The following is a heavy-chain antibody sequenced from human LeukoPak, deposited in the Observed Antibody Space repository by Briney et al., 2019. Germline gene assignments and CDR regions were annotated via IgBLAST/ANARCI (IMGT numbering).Heavy chain of an antibody. CDR1: GFTFSSYE. Sequence: PGGSLRLSCAASGFTFSSYEMNWVRQAPGKGLEWVSYISSSGSTIYYADSVKGRFTISRDNAKNSLYLQMNSLRAEDTAVYYCANPMTTVNRGIRIPYDYWGQGTLVTVSS. CDR2: ISSSGSTI. D-gene: IGHD4-17*01. CDR3: ANPMTTVNRGIRIPYDY. J-gene: IGHJ4*02. V-gene: IGHV3-48*03.